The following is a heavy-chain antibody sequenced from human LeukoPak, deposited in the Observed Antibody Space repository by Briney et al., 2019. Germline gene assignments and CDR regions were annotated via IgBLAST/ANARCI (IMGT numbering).Heavy chain of an antibody. CDR3: ARSISGYGYYYYGMDV. CDR1: GYTFTGYY. D-gene: IGHD5-12*01. CDR2: INPNSGGT. J-gene: IGHJ6*02. Sequence: SVKVSCKASGYTFTGYYMHWVRQAPGQGLEWMGWINPNSGGTNYAQKFQGRVTMTRDTSISTAYMELCRLRSDDTAVYYCARSISGYGYYYYGMDVWGQGTTVTVSS. V-gene: IGHV1-2*02.